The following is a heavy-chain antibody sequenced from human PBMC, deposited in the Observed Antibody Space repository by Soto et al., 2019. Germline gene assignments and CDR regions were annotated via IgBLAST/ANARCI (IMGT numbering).Heavy chain of an antibody. CDR1: GGSISSYY. J-gene: IGHJ5*02. V-gene: IGHV4-59*12. Sequence: SETLSLTCTVSGGSISSYYWIRIRQPPGKGLEWIGYIYYSGSTYYNPSLKSRVTISVDTSKNQFSLKLSSVTAADTAVYYCARERPDGARLDPWGQGTLVTVSS. CDR2: IYYSGST. D-gene: IGHD6-6*01. CDR3: ARERPDGARLDP.